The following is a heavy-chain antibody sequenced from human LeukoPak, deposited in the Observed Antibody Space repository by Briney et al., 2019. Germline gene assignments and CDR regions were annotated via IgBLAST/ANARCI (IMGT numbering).Heavy chain of an antibody. D-gene: IGHD1-26*01. CDR2: INDSGNT. V-gene: IGHV4-59*01. CDR3: ARERSVIRIVGATRHNWFDP. CDR1: GGSISNYV. Sequence: SQTLSLTCTVSGGSISNYVTSWIRQPPGNGLEWIGYINDSGNTKYNPSLESRVTISVDTSKNQFSLNLYSVTAADTAVYYCARERSVIRIVGATRHNWFDPWGQGTLVTVSS. J-gene: IGHJ5*02.